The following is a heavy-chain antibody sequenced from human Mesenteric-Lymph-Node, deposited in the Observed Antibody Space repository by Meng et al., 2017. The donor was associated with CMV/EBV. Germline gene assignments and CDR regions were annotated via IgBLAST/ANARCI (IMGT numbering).Heavy chain of an antibody. Sequence: ASVKVSCKASGYTFTAYYIHWVRQAPGQGLEWMGWINPNSGGTNYAQKFQGRVTMTRDTSISTAYMELSSVTAADTAVYYCARRGIAAAGTRLERGNRGRDWFDPWGQGTLVTVSS. CDR1: GYTFTAYY. CDR3: ARRGIAAAGTRLERGNRGRDWFDP. CDR2: INPNSGGT. D-gene: IGHD6-13*01. J-gene: IGHJ5*02. V-gene: IGHV1-2*02.